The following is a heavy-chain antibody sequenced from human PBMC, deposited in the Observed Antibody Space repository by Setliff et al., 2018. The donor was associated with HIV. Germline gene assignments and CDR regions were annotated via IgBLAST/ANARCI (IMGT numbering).Heavy chain of an antibody. CDR2: ISGSGGST. CDR1: GFTFNTYA. J-gene: IGHJ4*01. V-gene: IGHV3-23*01. CDR3: AKDGISGGAYPPYYFDY. D-gene: IGHD2-15*01. Sequence: GESLRLSCAASGFTFNTYAMSWVRQAPGKGLEWVSVISGSGGSTFYADSVKGRFTISRDNSKNTLYLLMNELRVEDTAVYYCAKDGISGGAYPPYYFDYWGHGTLVTVSS.